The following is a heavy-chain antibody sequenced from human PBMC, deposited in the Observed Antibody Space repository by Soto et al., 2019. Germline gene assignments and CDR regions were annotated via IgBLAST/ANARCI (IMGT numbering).Heavy chain of an antibody. D-gene: IGHD3-10*01. CDR2: IYYSGST. CDR1: GGSISSGGYY. J-gene: IGHJ4*02. V-gene: IGHV4-31*03. CDR3: ARGPKNYYGSGSFFDY. Sequence: QVQLQESGPGLVKPSQTLSLTCTVSGGSISSGGYYWSWIHQHPGKGLEWIGYIYYSGSTYYNPSLKSRVTISVDTSKNQFSLKLSSVTAADTAAYYCARGPKNYYGSGSFFDYWGQGTLVTVSS.